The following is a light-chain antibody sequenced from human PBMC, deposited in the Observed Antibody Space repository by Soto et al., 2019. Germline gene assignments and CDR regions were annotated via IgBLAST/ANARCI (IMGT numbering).Light chain of an antibody. CDR3: QQYYSYPW. J-gene: IGKJ2*01. Sequence: AIRMTQSPSSLSASTGDRVTITCRASQGISSYLAWYQQKPGKAPKLLIYAASTLQSGVPSRFSGSGSGTDFTLTISCLQSEYFATYYCQQYYSYPWFGQGTKLEIK. CDR2: AAS. CDR1: QGISSY. V-gene: IGKV1-8*01.